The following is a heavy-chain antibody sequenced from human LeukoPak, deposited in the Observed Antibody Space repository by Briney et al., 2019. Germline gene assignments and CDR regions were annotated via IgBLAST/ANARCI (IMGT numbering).Heavy chain of an antibody. CDR2: INWNGGST. D-gene: IGHD3-3*01. Sequence: GGSLRLSCAASGLTFDDYGMSWIRQAPGKGLEWVSGINWNGGSTGYADSVKGRFTISGDNAKNSLYLQMTSLRAEDTAVYYCARPNDFWSGSGWFDPGGQGTLVTVSS. V-gene: IGHV3-20*04. CDR1: GLTFDDYG. CDR3: ARPNDFWSGSGWFDP. J-gene: IGHJ5*02.